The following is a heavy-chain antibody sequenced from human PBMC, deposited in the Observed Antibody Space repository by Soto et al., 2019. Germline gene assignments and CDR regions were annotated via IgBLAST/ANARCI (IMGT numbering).Heavy chain of an antibody. V-gene: IGHV3-74*01. CDR1: GLPFSSSW. CDR2: ISPDGSSK. CDR3: VRGRPVDY. J-gene: IGHJ4*02. Sequence: PGGSLRLSCVASGLPFSSSWMYWVRQAPGKGLVWVSRISPDGSSKSYADSVKGRFTLSRDNAKNTLYLQMDSLGVEDTAVYYCVRGRPVDYWGQGTLVTVSS.